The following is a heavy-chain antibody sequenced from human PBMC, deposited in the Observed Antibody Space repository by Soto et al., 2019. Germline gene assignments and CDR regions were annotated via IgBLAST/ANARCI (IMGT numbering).Heavy chain of an antibody. D-gene: IGHD6-25*01. CDR3: AKFFVETGGSSGRPWSFHF. CDR1: GFTFSSYA. CDR2: ISGTGGTT. Sequence: GGSLRLSCAASGFTFSSYAMIWVRQAPGKGLEWVSAISGTGGTTYYADSVKGRFTISRDNSRNTLHLQMNSLRAEDTAIYYCAKFFVETGGSSGRPWSFHFWGQGTLVTVSS. J-gene: IGHJ4*02. V-gene: IGHV3-23*01.